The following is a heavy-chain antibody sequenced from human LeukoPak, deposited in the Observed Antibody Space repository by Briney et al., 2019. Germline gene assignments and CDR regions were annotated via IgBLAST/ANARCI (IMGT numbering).Heavy chain of an antibody. CDR2: IKEDGSEE. CDR3: ARPTPQHPVDY. J-gene: IGHJ4*02. Sequence: GGSLRLSCAASGFPFNTYWMTWVRQAPGKGLEWVANIKEDGSEEHYVDSVKGRFTISRDNAKNSLYLQMNSLRAADTAVYYCARPTPQHPVDYWGQGTLVTVSS. V-gene: IGHV3-7*01. D-gene: IGHD2-15*01. CDR1: GFPFNTYW.